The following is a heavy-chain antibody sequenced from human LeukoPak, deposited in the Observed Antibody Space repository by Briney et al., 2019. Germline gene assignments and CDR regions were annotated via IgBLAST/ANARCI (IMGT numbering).Heavy chain of an antibody. Sequence: GGSLRLSCAASGFTFSTYWMNWFRQTPGKGLEWVSKIKADGGEKDHVASVKGRFTISRDNAKNSLYLQMNSLRAEDTAVYYCAKDLRGGAYYYDSSGYSERDYWGQGTLVTVSS. CDR1: GFTFSTYW. V-gene: IGHV3-7*01. CDR2: IKADGGEK. D-gene: IGHD3-22*01. J-gene: IGHJ4*02. CDR3: AKDLRGGAYYYDSSGYSERDY.